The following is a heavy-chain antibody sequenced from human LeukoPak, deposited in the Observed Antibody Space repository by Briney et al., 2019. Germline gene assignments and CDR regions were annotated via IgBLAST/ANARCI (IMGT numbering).Heavy chain of an antibody. CDR2: IIPIFGTA. V-gene: IGHV1-69*06. CDR1: GYTFSNYY. Sequence: SVKVSCKTSGYTFSNYYIHWVRQAPGQGLEWMGGIIPIFGTANYAQKFQGRVTITADKSTSTAYMELSSLRSEDTAVYYCARERMDYYDSSGYLDDYWGQGTLVTVSS. J-gene: IGHJ4*02. CDR3: ARERMDYYDSSGYLDDY. D-gene: IGHD3-22*01.